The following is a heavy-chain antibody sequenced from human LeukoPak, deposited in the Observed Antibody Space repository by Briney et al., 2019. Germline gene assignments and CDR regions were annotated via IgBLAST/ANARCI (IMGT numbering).Heavy chain of an antibody. V-gene: IGHV4-34*01. CDR3: ARAETQWELRYYFDY. J-gene: IGHJ4*02. CDR2: INHSGST. Sequence: SETLSLTCAVYGGSFSGYYWSWIRQPPGKGREWIGEINHSGSTNYNPSLKSRVTISVDTSKNQFSLKLSSVTAADTAVYYCARAETQWELRYYFDYWGQGTLVTVSS. D-gene: IGHD1-26*01. CDR1: GGSFSGYY.